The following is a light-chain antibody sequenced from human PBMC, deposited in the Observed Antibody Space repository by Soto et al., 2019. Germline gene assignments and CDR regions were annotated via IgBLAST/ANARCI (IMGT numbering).Light chain of an antibody. Sequence: QSVLTQPPSASGTPGQRVTISCSGSSSNIGSNTVNWYQQLPGTAPKLLIYNNNQRPSGVPDRFSGSKSGTSASLAISGLRFGVEVVYNCAAGDDALNGFVFEPGTKVT. J-gene: IGLJ1*01. CDR1: SSNIGSNT. CDR2: NNN. V-gene: IGLV1-44*01. CDR3: AAGDDALNGFV.